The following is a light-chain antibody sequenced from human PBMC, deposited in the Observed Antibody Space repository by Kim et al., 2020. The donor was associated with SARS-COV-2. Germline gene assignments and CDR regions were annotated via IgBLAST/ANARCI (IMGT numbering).Light chain of an antibody. CDR1: NIGSDS. CDR2: YDS. J-gene: IGLJ2*01. V-gene: IGLV3-21*04. CDR3: QVWDSSSFNPV. Sequence: SYELTQPPSVSVAPGKTAKITCGRNNIGSDSVHWYQQKPGQAPVLVIYYDSDRPSGIPERFSGSNSGNTATLSISRVEAEDEADYYCQVWDSSSFNPVFGGGTKLTVL.